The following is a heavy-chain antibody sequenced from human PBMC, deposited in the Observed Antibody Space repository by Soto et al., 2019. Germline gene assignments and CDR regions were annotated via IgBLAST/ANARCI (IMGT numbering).Heavy chain of an antibody. CDR3: ARVRGEVDNWFDP. V-gene: IGHV4-39*01. CDR1: GGSLSAPTYY. D-gene: IGHD3-10*01. J-gene: IGHJ5*02. Sequence: QLQLQESGPGLVKPSETLSLTCAVSGGSLSAPTYYWGWVRQPPGKGLEWIGNIHYTGSDFYNPSLKSRVTISVDTSKNQFSLRLTAVTAADTAVYYCARVRGEVDNWFDPWGRGTVVIVSS. CDR2: IHYTGSD.